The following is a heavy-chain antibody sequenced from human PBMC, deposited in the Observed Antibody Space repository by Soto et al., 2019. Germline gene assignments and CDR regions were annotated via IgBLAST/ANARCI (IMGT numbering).Heavy chain of an antibody. V-gene: IGHV3-23*01. CDR3: DKAQGVATIRSNFAE. D-gene: IGHD5-12*01. CDR2: ISGGGGTT. J-gene: IGHJ4*02. Sequence: EVQLLESGGGLVQPGGSLRLSCAASGLTFRSHAMIWVRQAPGQGLEWVSGISGGGGTTYYPDAVRGRFTISRDNSNNTVFLQIDSLRADDTAVYYCDKAQGVATIRSNFAEWGQGTLVTVSS. CDR1: GLTFRSHA.